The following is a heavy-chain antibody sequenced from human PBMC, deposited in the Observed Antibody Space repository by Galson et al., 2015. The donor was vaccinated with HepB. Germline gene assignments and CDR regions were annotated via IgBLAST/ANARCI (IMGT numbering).Heavy chain of an antibody. V-gene: IGHV1-2*02. CDR3: ARDHRY. Sequence: SVKVSCKASGYTFTGYYMHWVRQAPGQGLEWMGWITPNGGGTNYAQKFQGRVTMTRDTSITTAYMELTSLRSDDTAANYCARDHRYWGQGTLVTVSS. CDR2: ITPNGGGT. J-gene: IGHJ4*02. CDR1: GYTFTGYY.